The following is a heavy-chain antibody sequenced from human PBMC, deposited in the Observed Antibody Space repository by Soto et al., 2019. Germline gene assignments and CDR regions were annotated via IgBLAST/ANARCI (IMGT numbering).Heavy chain of an antibody. CDR3: ERGGGNFVY. CDR1: GFTFNRDW. D-gene: IGHD1-26*01. Sequence: SGGSLRLSCVASGFTFNRDWMSWVRQAPGKGLEWVANIKQDGSENNYVDSVKGRFTISRDNAKNSLYLQMNSLRAEDTAVYYCERGGGNFVYWGQGTLVTVSS. CDR2: IKQDGSEN. J-gene: IGHJ4*02. V-gene: IGHV3-7*01.